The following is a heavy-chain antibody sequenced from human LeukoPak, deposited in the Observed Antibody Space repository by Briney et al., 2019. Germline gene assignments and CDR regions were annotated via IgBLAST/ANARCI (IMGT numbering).Heavy chain of an antibody. CDR1: GYTFTSYA. CDR2: INAGNGNT. J-gene: IGHJ3*02. CDR3: ARAPYYYGSGSSNAFDI. Sequence: ASGKLSCKAAGYTFTSYAIHWVRQAPGQRLEWMGWINAGNGNTKYSQKFQGRVTITRDTSASTAYMELSSLRSEDTAVYYRARAPYYYGSGSSNAFDIWGQGAMVTVSS. D-gene: IGHD3-10*01. V-gene: IGHV1-3*01.